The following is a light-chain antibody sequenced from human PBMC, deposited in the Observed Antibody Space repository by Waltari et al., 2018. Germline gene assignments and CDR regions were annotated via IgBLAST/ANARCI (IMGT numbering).Light chain of an antibody. CDR1: QSVSSSY. V-gene: IGKV3-20*01. CDR3: QQYGISPGYT. CDR2: GAS. Sequence: EIVLTQSPGTLSLSPGERATLSCRASQSVSSSYLAWYQQNPGQAPRLLIYGASSRATGIPDRFSGSGCGTEFTLTISSLEPEDFAVYYCQQYGISPGYTFGKGTKLEIK. J-gene: IGKJ2*01.